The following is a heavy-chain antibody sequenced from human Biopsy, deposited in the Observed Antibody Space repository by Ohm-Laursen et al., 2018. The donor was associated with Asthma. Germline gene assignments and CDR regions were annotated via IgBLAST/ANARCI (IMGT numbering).Heavy chain of an antibody. D-gene: IGHD1-26*01. J-gene: IGHJ4*02. CDR2: ISFDGTNR. CDR3: AKEVFPGWELRRGPDS. Sequence: SLRLSCAASGFSYSNYGMHWVRQAPGKGLDWVAVISFDGTNRNYTDSVKGRFTISRDNSRSTLHLEMNSLRAEDTAVYFCAKEVFPGWELRRGPDSWGQGTLVTISS. V-gene: IGHV3-30*18. CDR1: GFSYSNYG.